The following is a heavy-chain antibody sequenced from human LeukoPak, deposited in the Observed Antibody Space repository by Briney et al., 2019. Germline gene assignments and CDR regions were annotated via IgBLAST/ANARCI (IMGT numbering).Heavy chain of an antibody. CDR3: SGRYGPGPV. CDR2: ILPDGRDT. J-gene: IGHJ4*02. V-gene: IGHV1-2*02. Sequence: GASVKVSCKASGYTFAAHHIHWVRQAPGQGLEWMGWILPDGRDTKYSQKFQDRMTLTTDTSTNTAYMELSRLKPGDTAVYYCSGRYGPGPVWGQGTLISASP. CDR1: GYTFAAHH. D-gene: IGHD3-10*01.